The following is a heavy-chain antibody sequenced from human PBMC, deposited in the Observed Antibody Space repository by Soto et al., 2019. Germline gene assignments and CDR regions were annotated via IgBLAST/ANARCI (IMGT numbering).Heavy chain of an antibody. V-gene: IGHV3-23*01. CDR3: AKTRGPRVAPKWSWFDP. CDR1: GFTFSSYA. J-gene: IGHJ5*02. D-gene: IGHD3-3*01. CDR2: ISGSGGST. Sequence: EVQLLESGGGLVQPGGSLRLSCAASGFTFSSYAMSWVRQAPGKGLEWVSAISGSGGSTYYADSVKGRFTISRDNSKNTLDLQMNSLRAEDTAVYYCAKTRGPRVAPKWSWFDPWGQGTLVTVSS.